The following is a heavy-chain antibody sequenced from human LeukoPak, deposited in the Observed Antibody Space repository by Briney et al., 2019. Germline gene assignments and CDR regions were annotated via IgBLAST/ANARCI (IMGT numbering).Heavy chain of an antibody. CDR1: AGSITSSRCY. CDR2: IYYSGTT. V-gene: IGHV4-39*01. J-gene: IGHJ4*02. Sequence: SETLSLTCTVSAGSITSSRCYWGWIRQPPGKGLEWIGSIYYSGTTYYNPSLKSRVAISVDTSKNQFSLKLNSVTAAVSAVYYCARHNPFFDSWGQGTLVTVSS. CDR3: ARHNPFFDS.